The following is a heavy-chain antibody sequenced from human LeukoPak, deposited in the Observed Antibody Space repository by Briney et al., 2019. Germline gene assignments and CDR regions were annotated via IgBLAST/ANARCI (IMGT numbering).Heavy chain of an antibody. CDR2: MYYGGST. Sequence: SETLSLTCTVSGGSISSGDYYWSWIRQPPGKGLEWIGYMYYGGSTYYNPSLKSRVTISVDTSKNQFSLKLSSVTAADTAVYYCDRPYYYDSRIDPWGQGTLVTVSS. D-gene: IGHD3-22*01. V-gene: IGHV4-30-4*01. J-gene: IGHJ5*02. CDR1: GGSISSGDYY. CDR3: DRPYYYDSRIDP.